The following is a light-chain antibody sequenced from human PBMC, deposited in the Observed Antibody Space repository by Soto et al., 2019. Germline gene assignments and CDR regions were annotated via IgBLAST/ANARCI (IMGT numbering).Light chain of an antibody. CDR3: CSYAGSSTFYV. V-gene: IGLV2-23*01. Sequence: QSALTQPASVSGSPGQSITISCTGTSNDIGGYNLVSWYQQHPGKVPKLMVYEGDKRPSGVSDRFSGSKSGNTASLTISGLQAEDEADYYCCSYAGSSTFYVFGTGTKLTVL. CDR1: SNDIGGYNL. CDR2: EGD. J-gene: IGLJ1*01.